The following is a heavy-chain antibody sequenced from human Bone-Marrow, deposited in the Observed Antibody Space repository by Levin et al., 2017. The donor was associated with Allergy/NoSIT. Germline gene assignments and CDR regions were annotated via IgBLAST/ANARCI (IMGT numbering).Heavy chain of an antibody. D-gene: IGHD2-15*01. V-gene: IGHV3-23*01. Sequence: GESLKISCAASGFTFSSYAMSWVRQAPGKGLEWVSAISGSGGSTYYADSVKGRFTISRDNSKNTLYLQMNSLRAEDTAVYYCAKANHCSGGSCYSGLIDYWGQGTLVTVSS. CDR3: AKANHCSGGSCYSGLIDY. CDR2: ISGSGGST. J-gene: IGHJ4*02. CDR1: GFTFSSYA.